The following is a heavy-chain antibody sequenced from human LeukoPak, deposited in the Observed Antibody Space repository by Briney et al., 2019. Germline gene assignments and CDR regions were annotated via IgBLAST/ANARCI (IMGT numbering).Heavy chain of an antibody. CDR1: GFTFSSYE. V-gene: IGHV3-48*03. D-gene: IGHD3-3*01. CDR3: AREARPGGVWVG. Sequence: GGSLRLSCSASGFTFSSYEMNWVRPAPGKGLEWVSYISSSGSTIYYADSVKGRFTIFRDNAKNSLYLQMHSLRAEDTAVYYCAREARPGGVWVGWGQGTMVTVSS. CDR2: ISSSGSTI. J-gene: IGHJ3*01.